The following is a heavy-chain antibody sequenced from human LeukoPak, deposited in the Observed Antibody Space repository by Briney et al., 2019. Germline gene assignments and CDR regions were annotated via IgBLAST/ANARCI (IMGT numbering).Heavy chain of an antibody. J-gene: IGHJ4*02. Sequence: QPGGSLKLSCAASGFTVSAKYMSWVRQAPGKGLQWVSIIYSGGSTYYADSVKGRFTISRDISSNTLYLQMYGLRADDAAMYYCATMRYLTLDCWGQGSLVAVSS. V-gene: IGHV3-53*01. CDR2: IYSGGST. D-gene: IGHD1-14*01. CDR3: ATMRYLTLDC. CDR1: GFTVSAKY.